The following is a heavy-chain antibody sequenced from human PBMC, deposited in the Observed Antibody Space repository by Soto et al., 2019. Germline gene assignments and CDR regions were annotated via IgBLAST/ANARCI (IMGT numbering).Heavy chain of an antibody. CDR1: GGSISSYY. J-gene: IGHJ6*02. CDR2: IYYSGST. Sequence: SETLPLTCTFSGGSISSYYWSWIRQPPGKGLEWIGYIYYSGSTNYNPSLKSRVTISVDTSKNQFSLKLSSVTAADTAVYYCARHGQWLVTGYFYYGMDVWGQGTTVTVSS. D-gene: IGHD6-19*01. V-gene: IGHV4-59*08. CDR3: ARHGQWLVTGYFYYGMDV.